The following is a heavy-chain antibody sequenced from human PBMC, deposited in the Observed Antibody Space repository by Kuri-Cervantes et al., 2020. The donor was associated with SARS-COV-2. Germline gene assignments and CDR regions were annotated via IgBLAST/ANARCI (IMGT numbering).Heavy chain of an antibody. CDR2: INHSGST. CDR3: ARSMEYSSSSAHFDY. CDR1: GGSFSGYY. D-gene: IGHD6-6*01. V-gene: IGHV4-34*01. J-gene: IGHJ4*02. Sequence: SEILSLTCAVYGGSFSGYYWSWIRQPPGKGLEWIGEINHSGSTNYNPSLKSRVTISVDTSKNQFSLKLSSVTAADTAVYYCARSMEYSSSSAHFDYWGQGTLVTVSS.